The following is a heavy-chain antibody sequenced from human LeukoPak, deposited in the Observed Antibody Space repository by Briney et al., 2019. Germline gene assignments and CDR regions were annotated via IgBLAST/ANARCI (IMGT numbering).Heavy chain of an antibody. Sequence: ASVKLSCKASGHNFASFDINWVRQAPGQGLEWMGWISTYNGNTNYAQKVQGRVTMTTDTSTSTAYMELRSLRSDDTAIYFCAISYNYPTSEYAGNDAFDIWGQGTLVTVS. CDR2: ISTYNGNT. V-gene: IGHV1-18*01. CDR3: AISYNYPTSEYAGNDAFDI. CDR1: GHNFASFD. J-gene: IGHJ3*02. D-gene: IGHD3-22*01.